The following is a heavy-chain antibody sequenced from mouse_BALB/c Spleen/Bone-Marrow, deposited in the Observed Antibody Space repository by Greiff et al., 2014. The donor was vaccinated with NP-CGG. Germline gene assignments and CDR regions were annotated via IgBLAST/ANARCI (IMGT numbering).Heavy chain of an antibody. J-gene: IGHJ4*01. CDR2: INSGSGGT. CDR3: ARATTDAMDY. V-gene: IGHV1-54*01. Sequence: QVQLQQSGAELVRPGTSVKMSCKGSGYAFTNYLIEWVKQRPGQGLEWIGVINSGSGGTKYNEKFKGKATLTADKSSSTAYMQLSSLTSDDSAVYFCARATTDAMDYWGQGTSVTVSS. CDR1: GYAFTNYL. D-gene: IGHD1-1*01.